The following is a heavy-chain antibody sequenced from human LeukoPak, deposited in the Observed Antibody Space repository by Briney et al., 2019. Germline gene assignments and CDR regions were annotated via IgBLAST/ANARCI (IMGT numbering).Heavy chain of an antibody. D-gene: IGHD3-10*01. J-gene: IGHJ5*02. CDR3: ARASSYNDAVRYNPSWFGP. Sequence: SETLSLTCANYGGPFSGFFRSWIREPPGKGLEWVREINHSGNTNYNPSLKSRVAISIDTSRNQFSLKLTSVTAADTAVYYCARASSYNDAVRYNPSWFGPWGQGTLVTVSS. CDR2: INHSGNT. CDR1: GGPFSGFF. V-gene: IGHV4-34*01.